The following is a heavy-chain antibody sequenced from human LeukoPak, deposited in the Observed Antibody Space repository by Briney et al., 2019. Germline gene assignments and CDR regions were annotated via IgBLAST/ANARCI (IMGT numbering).Heavy chain of an antibody. D-gene: IGHD6-13*01. CDR2: IYSGGST. CDR3: ARDAGYSTSWYDFDN. V-gene: IGHV3-53*01. J-gene: IGHJ4*02. CDR1: GFTSSSYA. Sequence: SGGSLRLSCAASGFTSSSYAMSWVRQAPGKGLEWVSVIYSGGSTYYADSVKGRFTISRDSSKNTLYLQMNSLRAEDTAVYYCARDAGYSTSWYDFDNWGQGTLVTVSS.